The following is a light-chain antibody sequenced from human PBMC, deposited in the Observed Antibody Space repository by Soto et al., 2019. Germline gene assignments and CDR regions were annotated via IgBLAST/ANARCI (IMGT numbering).Light chain of an antibody. CDR3: QKYNSAPLT. CDR1: QAISIY. J-gene: IGKJ3*01. CDR2: AAT. V-gene: IGKV1-27*01. Sequence: DIQMTQSPSSLSASVGDRVTITCRASQAISIYLAWYQQKPGKVPELLIYAATTLQSGVPSRFSGSGSGTEFTLPIISLQPEDVATYYCQKYNSAPLTFGPVTKVDIK.